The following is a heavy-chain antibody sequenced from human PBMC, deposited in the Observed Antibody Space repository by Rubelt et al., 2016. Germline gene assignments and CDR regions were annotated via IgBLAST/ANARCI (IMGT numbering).Heavy chain of an antibody. CDR2: ISGSGGST. D-gene: IGHD1-14*01. V-gene: IGHV3-23*01. J-gene: IGHJ4*02. Sequence: EVQLLESGGGLVQPGGSLRLSCAASGFTFSSYAMSWVRQAPGKGLEWGSAISGSGGSTYYADSVKGRFTISRDTSKNTLYLPMNSLRAEDTAIYYCARKPGGCDYWGQGTLVTVSS. CDR1: GFTFSSYA. CDR3: ARKPGGCDY.